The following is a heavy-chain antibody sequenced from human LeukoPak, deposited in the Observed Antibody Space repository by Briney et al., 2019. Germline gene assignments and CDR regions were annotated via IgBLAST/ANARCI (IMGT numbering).Heavy chain of an antibody. J-gene: IGHJ4*02. D-gene: IGHD3-22*01. Sequence: GGSPRLSCAVSGITLSNYGVSWVRQAPGKGLEWVAGISDRGSRTNYTDSVKGRFTISTDHPKNTLYLQMNSLRAEDTAVYFCAKRGVVIRVILVGFHKEAYYFDSWGQGALVTVSS. CDR2: ISDRGSRT. CDR3: AKRGVVIRVILVGFHKEAYYFDS. CDR1: GITLSNYG. V-gene: IGHV3-23*01.